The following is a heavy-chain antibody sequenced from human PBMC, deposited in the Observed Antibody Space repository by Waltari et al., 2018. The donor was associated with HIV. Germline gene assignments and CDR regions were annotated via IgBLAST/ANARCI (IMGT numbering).Heavy chain of an antibody. CDR1: GGSISSGGYY. CDR2: IYCSGST. CDR3: ARDTRGYYYDSSGYSAFDI. Sequence: QVQLQESGPGLVKPSQTLSLTCTVSGGSISSGGYYWSWIRQHPGKGLEWIGYIYCSGSTYYNPSLKSRVTIAVDTSKNQFSLKRSSVTAADTAVYDCARDTRGYYYDSSGYSAFDIWGQGTMVTVSS. J-gene: IGHJ3*02. V-gene: IGHV4-31*03. D-gene: IGHD3-22*01.